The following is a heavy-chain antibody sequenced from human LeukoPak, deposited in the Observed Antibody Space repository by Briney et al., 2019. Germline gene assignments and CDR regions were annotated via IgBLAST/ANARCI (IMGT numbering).Heavy chain of an antibody. CDR1: RFTFNNHA. Sequence: GGSLILSCAASRFTFNNHAMTSVPQAPAKGLEMDSFISGGGETTYYADSAKGRFTISRDNSQNTLYLQMNSLRAEDTAVYYCARDYADYVGYFFFDYWGQGTLVTVSS. CDR3: ARDYADYVGYFFFDY. J-gene: IGHJ4*02. CDR2: ISGGGETT. D-gene: IGHD4-17*01. V-gene: IGHV3-23*01.